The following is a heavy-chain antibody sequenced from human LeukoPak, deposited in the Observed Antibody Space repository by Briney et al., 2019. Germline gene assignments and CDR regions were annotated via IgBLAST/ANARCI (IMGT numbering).Heavy chain of an antibody. V-gene: IGHV4-38-2*01. CDR3: ARQLGSGWYNWFDP. CDR2: IYHSVST. J-gene: IGHJ5*02. CDR1: GYSLSSGYY. D-gene: IGHD6-19*01. Sequence: SETLSLTCAVSGYSLSSGYYWGWIRRPPGKGLEWIGSIYHSVSTYYNPSLKSRVTISVDTSKNQFSLKLSPVTAADTAVYYCARQLGSGWYNWFDPWGRGTLVTVSS.